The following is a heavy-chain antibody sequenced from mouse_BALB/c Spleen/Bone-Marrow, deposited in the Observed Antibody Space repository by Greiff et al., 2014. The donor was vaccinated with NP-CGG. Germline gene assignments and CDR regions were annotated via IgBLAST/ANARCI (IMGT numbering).Heavy chain of an antibody. J-gene: IGHJ1*01. CDR2: IHPNSGNT. CDR3: ARSYRFWYFDV. Sequence: QVHVKQSGSVLVRPGASVKLSCKASGCTFTSSWMHWAKQRPGQGLEWIGDIHPNSGNTNYNEKFRGKATLTVDTSSNTAYVDLSSLTSEASAVYFCARSYRFWYFDVWGAGTTVSVSS. D-gene: IGHD2-14*01. V-gene: IGHV1S130*01. CDR1: GCTFTSSW.